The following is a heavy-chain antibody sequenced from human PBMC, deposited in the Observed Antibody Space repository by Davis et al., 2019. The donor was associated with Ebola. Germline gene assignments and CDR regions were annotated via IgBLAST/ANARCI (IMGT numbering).Heavy chain of an antibody. CDR2: ISAYNGNT. V-gene: IGHV1-18*01. D-gene: IGHD3-3*01. Sequence: AASVKVSCKASGYTFTSYAISWVRQAPGQGLEWMGWISAYNGNTNYAQKLQGRVTMTRDTSTSTVYMELSSLRSEDTAVYYCARETTIFGAPDAAEYYYYYYGMDVWGQGTTVTVSS. CDR3: ARETTIFGAPDAAEYYYYYYGMDV. J-gene: IGHJ6*02. CDR1: GYTFTSYA.